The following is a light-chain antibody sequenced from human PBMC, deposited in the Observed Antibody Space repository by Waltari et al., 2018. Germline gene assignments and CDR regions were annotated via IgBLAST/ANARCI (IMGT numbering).Light chain of an antibody. CDR2: INN. V-gene: IGLV1-44*01. J-gene: IGLJ3*02. CDR1: GSNIVSKT. CDR3: AAWDDSLNTWV. Sequence: QSVLTQPPSASGPPGQRVTISCSGSGSNIVSKTVNWYQQFPGTAPKLLVYINNQRPSWVPDRFSGSKSGTSASLAISGLQSEDEADYYCAAWDDSLNTWVFGGGTKLTVL.